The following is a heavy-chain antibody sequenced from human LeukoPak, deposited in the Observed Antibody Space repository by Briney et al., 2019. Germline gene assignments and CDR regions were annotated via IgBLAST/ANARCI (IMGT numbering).Heavy chain of an antibody. CDR2: IYNSGST. J-gene: IGHJ4*02. Sequence: SETLSLTCTVSGGSTSGYRWTWIRQPPGKGLEWIGYIYNSGSTTYNPSLKSRVTMSVDTPKNQFSLNLNSVTAADTAVYYCARGDNSIASFDYWGQGTLVTVSS. CDR1: GGSTSGYR. D-gene: IGHD4-23*01. CDR3: ARGDNSIASFDY. V-gene: IGHV4-59*12.